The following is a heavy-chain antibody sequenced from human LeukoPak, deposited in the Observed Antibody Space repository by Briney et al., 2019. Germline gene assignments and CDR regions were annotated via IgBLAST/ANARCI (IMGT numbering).Heavy chain of an antibody. CDR2: ISGSGGST. V-gene: IGHV3-23*01. Sequence: GGSLRLSCAASGFTFSSYAMSWVRQAPGKGLEWVSAISGSGGSTYYADSVKGRFTISRDNAKNSLYLQMNSLRSEDTAVYYCARDRRGASPRSGNYFDYWGQGTLVTVSS. J-gene: IGHJ4*02. CDR1: GFTFSSYA. CDR3: ARDRRGASPRSGNYFDY. D-gene: IGHD3-10*01.